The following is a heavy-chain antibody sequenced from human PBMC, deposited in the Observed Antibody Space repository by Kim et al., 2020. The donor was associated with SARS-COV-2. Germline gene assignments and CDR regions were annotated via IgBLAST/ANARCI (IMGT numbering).Heavy chain of an antibody. J-gene: IGHJ5*02. CDR1: GGSISSSSYY. V-gene: IGHV4-39*01. CDR2: IYYSGST. Sequence: SETLSLTCTVSGGSISSSSYYWGWIRQPPGKGLEWIGSIYYSGSTYYNPSLKSRVTISVDTSKNQFSLKLSSVTAADTAVYYCARPPLFDPWGQGTLVTVSS. CDR3: ARPPLFDP.